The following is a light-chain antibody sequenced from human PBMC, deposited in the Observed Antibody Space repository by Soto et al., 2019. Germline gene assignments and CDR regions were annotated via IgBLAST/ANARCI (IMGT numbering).Light chain of an antibody. CDR1: QGISSY. V-gene: IGKV1-8*01. J-gene: IGKJ2*02. CDR2: AAS. CDR3: QQYYSYPGT. Sequence: AIRMTQSPSSFSASTGDRVTITCRASQGISSYLAWYQQKPGKAPKLLIYAASTLQSGVPSRFSGSGSGTDFTITISCLQSEDFATYYCQQYYSYPGTFGQGTKLEIK.